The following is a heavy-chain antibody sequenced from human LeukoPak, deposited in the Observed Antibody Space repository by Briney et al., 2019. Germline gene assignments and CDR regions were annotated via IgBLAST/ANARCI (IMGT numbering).Heavy chain of an antibody. CDR3: ARAGSHWHYVY. Sequence: GGSLRLSCAASGFTFSGCSMSWVRQSPTKGLEWVANIKQDGSERYYVDSVKGRFTISRDNAKNSLSLQMNNLRVEDTAVYYCARAGSHWHYVYWGQGTVVTVSS. CDR2: IKQDGSER. J-gene: IGHJ4*02. CDR1: GFTFSGCS. D-gene: IGHD3-10*01. V-gene: IGHV3-7*01.